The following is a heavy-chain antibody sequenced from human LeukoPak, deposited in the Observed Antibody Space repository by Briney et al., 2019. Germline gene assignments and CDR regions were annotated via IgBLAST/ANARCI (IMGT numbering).Heavy chain of an antibody. CDR2: ISVSGNT. D-gene: IGHD2-15*01. CDR1: GFTLSSYA. CDR3: AKAPVTTCSGAYCYPFDY. Sequence: GRSPRLSCAASGFTLSSYAMSWVRQGPGKGLEWVSAISVSGNTYHADSVKGRFTISRDSSKNTLYLQMNSLRAGDAAVYYCAKAPVTTCSGAYCYPFDYWSQGTLVTVSS. J-gene: IGHJ4*02. V-gene: IGHV3-23*01.